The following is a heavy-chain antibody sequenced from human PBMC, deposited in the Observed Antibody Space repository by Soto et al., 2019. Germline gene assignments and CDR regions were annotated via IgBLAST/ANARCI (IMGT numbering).Heavy chain of an antibody. D-gene: IGHD3-10*01. V-gene: IGHV1-69*02. CDR1: GDTFNFYS. CDR3: ESSYGSGYRAFDY. Sequence: QVQLVQSGAEVKRPGSSVKVSCKASGDTFNFYSINWVRQAPGLGLEWMGRVNPIVSMSNYAQKFQGRVTMTADKSTSPAYMELSSLRSEDTAIYYCESSYGSGYRAFDYWGQGALVTVSS. J-gene: IGHJ4*02. CDR2: VNPIVSMS.